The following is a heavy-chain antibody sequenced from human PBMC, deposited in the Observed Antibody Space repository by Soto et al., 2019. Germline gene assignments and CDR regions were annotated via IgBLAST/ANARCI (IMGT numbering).Heavy chain of an antibody. CDR1: GYTFTSYD. CDR2: MNPNSGNT. V-gene: IGHV1-8*01. CDR3: ARGIRRVAGSCGY. Sequence: ASVTVSCKASGYTFTSYDINWVRQATGQGLEWMGWMNPNSGNTGYAQKFQGRVTMTRNTSISTAYMELSSLRSEDTAVYYCARGIRRVAGSCGYWGQGTLVTVSS. J-gene: IGHJ4*02. D-gene: IGHD6-19*01.